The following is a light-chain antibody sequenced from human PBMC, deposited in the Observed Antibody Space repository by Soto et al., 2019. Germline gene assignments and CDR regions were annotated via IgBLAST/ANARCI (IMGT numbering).Light chain of an antibody. CDR1: QSVDSAF. CDR2: GAS. Sequence: EIVLTQSPGSLSLSLGERATLSCRASQSVDSAFFAWYQQKPGQPPRLLMYGASRRATGIPDRFSGSGSGTDSALTISRLEPEDFAGYYCQQYASSLTFGQGTKVEI. CDR3: QQYASSLT. J-gene: IGKJ1*01. V-gene: IGKV3-20*01.